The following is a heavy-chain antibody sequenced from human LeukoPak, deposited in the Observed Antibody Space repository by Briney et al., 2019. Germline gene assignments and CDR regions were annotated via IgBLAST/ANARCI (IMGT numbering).Heavy chain of an antibody. D-gene: IGHD3-22*01. CDR2: IRQDGSDK. Sequence: GGSLRLSCAASGFTFSSYWMSWVRQAPGKGLEWVANIRQDGSDKYYVDSVKGRFSISRDNAKNSLYLQMNSLRAEDTAVYYCARGMFHGYCADYWGQGALVTVSS. V-gene: IGHV3-7*01. CDR3: ARGMFHGYCADY. CDR1: GFTFSSYW. J-gene: IGHJ4*02.